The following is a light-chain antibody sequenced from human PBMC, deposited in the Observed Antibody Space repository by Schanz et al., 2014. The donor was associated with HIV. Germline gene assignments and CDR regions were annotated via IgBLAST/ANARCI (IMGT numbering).Light chain of an antibody. J-gene: IGLJ3*02. CDR1: SSDVGSYNL. V-gene: IGLV2-14*02. CDR3: SSFAGSNIPWV. CDR2: EIS. Sequence: QSALTQPASVSGSPGQSITISCTGTSSDVGSYNLVSWYQQYPGKAPKLMIYEISKWPSGVSHRFSGSKSGSTASLTVSGLQPEDEADYYCSSFAGSNIPWVFGGGTKLTVL.